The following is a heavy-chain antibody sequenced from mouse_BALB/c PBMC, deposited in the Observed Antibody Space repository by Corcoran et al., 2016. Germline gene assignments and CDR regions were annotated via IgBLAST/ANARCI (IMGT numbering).Heavy chain of an antibody. D-gene: IGHD1-2*01. CDR2: IYWDDDK. Sequence: QVTLKESGPGILQPSQTLSLTCSFSGFSLSTSGMGVSWIRQPSGKGLEWLAHIYWDDDKRYNPSLKSRLTISKDTSSNQVFLKITSVDTADTATYYCARHYYGYYFDYWGQGTTLTVSS. CDR1: GFSLSTSGMG. V-gene: IGHV8-12*01. J-gene: IGHJ2*01. CDR3: ARHYYGYYFDY.